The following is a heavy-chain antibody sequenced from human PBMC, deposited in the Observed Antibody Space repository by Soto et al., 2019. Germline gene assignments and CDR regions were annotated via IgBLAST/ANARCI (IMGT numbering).Heavy chain of an antibody. CDR1: GFTFSRYV. CDR2: INSNGDST. Sequence: EVQLLESGGGLVQPGGSLRLSCVASGFTFSRYVMSWVRQAPGKGLEWVSTINSNGDSTYYADSVKGRFTISRDNSRNALYLQVNSLRADDTAVYYCARVPDLDYCSRTSCRYYFDDWGQGALVTGSS. CDR3: ARVPDLDYCSRTSCRYYFDD. V-gene: IGHV3-23*01. D-gene: IGHD2-2*01. J-gene: IGHJ4*02.